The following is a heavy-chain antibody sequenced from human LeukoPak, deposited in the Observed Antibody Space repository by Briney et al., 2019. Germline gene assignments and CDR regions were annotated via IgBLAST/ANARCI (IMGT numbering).Heavy chain of an antibody. CDR2: IKQDGSEK. Sequence: GGSLRLSCAASGFTVSTSWMTWVRQAPGKGLEWVANIKQDGSEKYYVDSVKGRFAVSRDNAKNSLYLQMNSLRAEDTAVYYCARAQSGFWSGYCFDYWGQGTQVSVSS. V-gene: IGHV3-7*01. J-gene: IGHJ4*02. CDR3: ARAQSGFWSGYCFDY. CDR1: GFTVSTSW. D-gene: IGHD3-3*01.